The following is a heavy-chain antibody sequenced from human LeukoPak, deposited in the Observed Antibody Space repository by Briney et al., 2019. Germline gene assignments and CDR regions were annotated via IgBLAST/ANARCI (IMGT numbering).Heavy chain of an antibody. Sequence: SGTLSLTCTVSGGSISSGSYYWSWIRQPAGKGLEWIGRIYTSGSTNYNPSLKSRVTISVDTSKNQFSLKLSSVTAADTAVYYCASRAPALGGYGESAYYMDVWGKGTTVTVSS. CDR1: GGSISSGSYY. V-gene: IGHV4-61*02. D-gene: IGHD3-10*01. CDR2: IYTSGST. J-gene: IGHJ6*03. CDR3: ASRAPALGGYGESAYYMDV.